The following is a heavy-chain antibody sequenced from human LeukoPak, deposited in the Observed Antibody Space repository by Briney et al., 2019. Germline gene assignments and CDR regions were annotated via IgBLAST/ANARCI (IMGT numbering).Heavy chain of an antibody. Sequence: ASVKVSCNASGGTFSSYAISWVRQAPGQGLEWMGGIIPIFGTANYAQKFQGRVTITTDESTSTAYMELSSLRSEDTAVYYCARDYGDYVWGSYRSWGQGTLVTVSS. CDR1: GGTFSSYA. CDR2: IIPIFGTA. J-gene: IGHJ4*02. V-gene: IGHV1-69*05. CDR3: ARDYGDYVWGSYRS. D-gene: IGHD3-16*02.